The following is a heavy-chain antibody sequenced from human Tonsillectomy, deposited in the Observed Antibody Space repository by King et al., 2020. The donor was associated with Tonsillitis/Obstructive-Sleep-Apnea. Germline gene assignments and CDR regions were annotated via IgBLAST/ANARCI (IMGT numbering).Heavy chain of an antibody. D-gene: IGHD3-10*02. CDR1: GYSFTSYY. V-gene: IGHV1-46*01. J-gene: IGHJ4*02. Sequence: QVQLVESGAEVQKPGASVKVSCKASGYSFTSYYMNWVRQAPGQGLEWMGITNPSGGSTNYAQRFQGRVTMTSDTSTSTVYMELSSLRSEDTALYYCALYSGYYWISQPGFDYWGQGTLVTVSS. CDR2: TNPSGGST. CDR3: ALYSGYYWISQPGFDY.